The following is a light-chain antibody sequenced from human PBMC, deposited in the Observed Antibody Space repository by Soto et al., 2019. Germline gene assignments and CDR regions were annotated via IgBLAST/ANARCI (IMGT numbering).Light chain of an antibody. CDR3: CSYAGSSAYV. V-gene: IGLV2-23*02. J-gene: IGLJ1*01. Sequence: QSALTQPASVSGSPGQSITISCTGTSSDVGSYNLVSWYQQHPGKAPKVMIYEVNKRPSGVSNRFSGSKSGNTASLTISGLQAEDEADYYCCSYAGSSAYVFGTGSKVTV. CDR1: SSDVGSYNL. CDR2: EVN.